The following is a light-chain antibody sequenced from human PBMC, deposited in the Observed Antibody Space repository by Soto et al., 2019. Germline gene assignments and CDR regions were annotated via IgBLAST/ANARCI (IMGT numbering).Light chain of an antibody. CDR1: SSNIGAGYD. CDR3: QSYDSSLSGWV. V-gene: IGLV1-40*01. J-gene: IGLJ3*02. Sequence: QPVLTQPPSVSGAPGQRVTISCTGSSSNIGAGYDVHWYQRLPGTAPKLLISGNSNRPSGVPDRFSGSKSGTSASLAITGLQAEDEADYYCQSYDSSLSGWVFGGGTKLTVL. CDR2: GNS.